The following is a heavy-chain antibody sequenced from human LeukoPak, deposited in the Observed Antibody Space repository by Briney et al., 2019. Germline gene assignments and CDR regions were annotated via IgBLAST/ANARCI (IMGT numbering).Heavy chain of an antibody. CDR3: ASMNSGGYPY. CDR2: TYSGGST. Sequence: PGGSLRLSCAASGFTVSSNYMSWVRQAPGKGLEWVSVTYSGGSTYYADSVKGRYTISRDNSKNTLYLQMNSLRAEDTAVYYCASMNSGGYPYWGQGTLVTVSS. V-gene: IGHV3-53*01. CDR1: GFTVSSNY. J-gene: IGHJ4*02. D-gene: IGHD3-10*01.